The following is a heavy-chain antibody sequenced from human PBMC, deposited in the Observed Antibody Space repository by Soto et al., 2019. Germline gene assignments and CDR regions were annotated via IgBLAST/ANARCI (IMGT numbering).Heavy chain of an antibody. V-gene: IGHV3-23*01. CDR1: GFTFSSYA. CDR2: ISGSGGST. CDR3: AHHKGVSRGGGPLFDY. J-gene: IGHJ4*02. Sequence: EVQLLESGGGLVQPGGSLRLSCAASGFTFSSYAMSWVRQAPGKGLEWVSAISGSGGSTYYADSVKGRFTISRDNSKNTLYLQMNSLRAEDTAVYYCAHHKGVSRGGGPLFDYWGQGTLVTVSS. D-gene: IGHD2-15*01.